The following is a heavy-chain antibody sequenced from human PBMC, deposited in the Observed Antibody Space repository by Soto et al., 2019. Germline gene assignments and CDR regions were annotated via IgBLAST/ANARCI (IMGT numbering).Heavy chain of an antibody. CDR3: ARGSPYDFWSGPYYYYGMDV. Sequence: SETLSLTCTVSGGSISSYYWSWIRQPPGKGLEWIGYIYYSGSTNYNPSLKSRVTISVDTSKNQFSLKLSSVTAADTAVHYCARGSPYDFWSGPYYYYGMDVWGQRTKVIATS. CDR2: IYYSGST. D-gene: IGHD3-3*01. J-gene: IGHJ6*02. CDR1: GGSISSYY. V-gene: IGHV4-59*01.